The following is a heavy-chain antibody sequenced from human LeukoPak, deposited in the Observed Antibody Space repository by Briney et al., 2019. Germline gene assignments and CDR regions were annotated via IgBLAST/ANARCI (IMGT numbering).Heavy chain of an antibody. D-gene: IGHD2-21*02. CDR1: GFTFRDYW. Sequence: GGSLRLSCVVSGFTFRDYWMSWVRQAPGKGLEWVANIKSDGSDEYYVDSVKGRFTISRDNAKNSLYLQMNSLRVEDTATYYCVCDFARQRGYRGQGTLVTVSS. CDR2: IKSDGSDE. J-gene: IGHJ4*02. V-gene: IGHV3-7*01. CDR3: VCDFARQRGY.